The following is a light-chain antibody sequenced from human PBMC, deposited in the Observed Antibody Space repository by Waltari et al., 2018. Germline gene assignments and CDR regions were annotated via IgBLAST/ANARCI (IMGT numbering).Light chain of an antibody. CDR1: QSVLYSSNNKNY. V-gene: IGKV4-1*01. J-gene: IGKJ4*01. CDR2: WAS. CDR3: QQYYSTPLT. Sequence: DIVMTQSPDSLAVSLGERATINSKSSQSVLYSSNNKNYLAWYQQKPGQPPKLLIYWASTRESGVPDRFSGSGSGTDFTLTISSLQAEDLAVYYCQQYYSTPLTFGGGTKVEIK.